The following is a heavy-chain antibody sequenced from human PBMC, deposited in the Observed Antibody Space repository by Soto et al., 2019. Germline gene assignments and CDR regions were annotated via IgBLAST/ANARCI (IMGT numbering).Heavy chain of an antibody. CDR3: ARSEESSSRYSYYYGMDV. D-gene: IGHD6-13*01. CDR2: IYYSGST. CDR1: GGSISSGDYY. J-gene: IGHJ6*02. V-gene: IGHV4-30-4*01. Sequence: PSETLSLTCTVSGGSISSGDYYWSWIRQPPGKGLEWIGYIYYSGSTYYNPSLKSRVTISVDTSKNQFSLKLSSVTAADTAVYYCARSEESSSRYSYYYGMDVWGQGTTVTVSS.